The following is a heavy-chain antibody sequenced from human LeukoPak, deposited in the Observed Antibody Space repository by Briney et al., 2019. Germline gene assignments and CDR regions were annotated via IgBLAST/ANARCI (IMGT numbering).Heavy chain of an antibody. CDR1: GFTFSSYS. CDR3: ARSTSHYYYYYMDV. J-gene: IGHJ6*03. V-gene: IGHV3-21*01. Sequence: PGRYLRLSCAASGFTFSSYSMNWVRQAPGKGLEWVSSISSSSSYIYYADSVKGRFTISRDNAKNSLYLQMNSLRADDTAVYYCARSTSHYYYYYMDVWGKGTTVTISS. CDR2: ISSSSSYI.